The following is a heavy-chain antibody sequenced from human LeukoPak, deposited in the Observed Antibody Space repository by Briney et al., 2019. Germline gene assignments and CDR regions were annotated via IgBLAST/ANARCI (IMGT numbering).Heavy chain of an antibody. D-gene: IGHD2-21*02. J-gene: IGHJ3*02. Sequence: PSETLSLTCTVSGGSINSYFWSWIRQPPGKGLEWIGYIYYSGTTNYNPSLKSRVTISVDTSKNQFSLKLSSVTATDTAVYYCARARVVLTAFDAFDIWGQGTMVTVSS. V-gene: IGHV4-59*08. CDR2: IYYSGTT. CDR3: ARARVVLTAFDAFDI. CDR1: GGSINSYF.